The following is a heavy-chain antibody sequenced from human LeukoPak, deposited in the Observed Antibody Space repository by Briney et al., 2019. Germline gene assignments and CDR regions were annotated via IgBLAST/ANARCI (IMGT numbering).Heavy chain of an antibody. CDR1: GYTFTSYG. CDR2: ITSYNGNT. D-gene: IGHD3-16*02. J-gene: IGHJ4*02. CDR3: ARGLGSYPEIPLDY. V-gene: IGHV1-18*01. Sequence: ASVKVSCKASGYTFTSYGFSWMRLAPGQGLEWMGWITSYNGNTKYAQKYQGRVTMTTDTSTSTAYMELRSLRSDDTAVYYCARGLGSYPEIPLDYWGQGTLVTVSS.